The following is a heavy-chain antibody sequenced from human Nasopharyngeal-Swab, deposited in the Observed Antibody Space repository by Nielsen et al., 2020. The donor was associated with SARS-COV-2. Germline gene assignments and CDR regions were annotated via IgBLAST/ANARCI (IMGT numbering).Heavy chain of an antibody. D-gene: IGHD7-27*01. CDR3: ARGWAFDY. Sequence: SETLSLTCAVYGGSFSGYYWSWIRQPPGKGLEWIGEIKHSGSTNYNPSLKSRVTISVDTSKNQFSLKLSSVTAADTAVYYCARGWAFDYWGQGTLVTVSS. CDR2: IKHSGST. V-gene: IGHV4-34*01. CDR1: GGSFSGYY. J-gene: IGHJ4*02.